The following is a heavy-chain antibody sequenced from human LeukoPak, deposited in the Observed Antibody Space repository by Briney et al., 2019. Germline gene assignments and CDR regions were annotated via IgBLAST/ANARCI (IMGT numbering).Heavy chain of an antibody. J-gene: IGHJ4*02. Sequence: GRSLRLSCAASGFTFSTYGMHWVRQAPGKGLEWVAVVSYDGSNKYYAESVRGRFTISRDSSQNTLYLQMNSLRPEDTAVYYCAKEDYRAMDLDYWGQGTLVTVSS. CDR3: AKEDYRAMDLDY. V-gene: IGHV3-30*18. D-gene: IGHD5-18*01. CDR2: VSYDGSNK. CDR1: GFTFSTYG.